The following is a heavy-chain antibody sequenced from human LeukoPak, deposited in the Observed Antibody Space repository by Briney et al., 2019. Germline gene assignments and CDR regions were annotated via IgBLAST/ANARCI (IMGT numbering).Heavy chain of an antibody. Sequence: SETLSLTCSVSGYSISSGYYWGWIRQPPGKGLEWIGSIYYSGSTYHNPSLKSRVTISVDTSKNQFSLRLSSVTAADTAVYYCARLPTVTFFDYWGQGTLVTVSS. CDR1: GYSISSGYY. CDR3: ARLPTVTFFDY. V-gene: IGHV4-38-2*02. J-gene: IGHJ4*02. CDR2: IYYSGST. D-gene: IGHD4-17*01.